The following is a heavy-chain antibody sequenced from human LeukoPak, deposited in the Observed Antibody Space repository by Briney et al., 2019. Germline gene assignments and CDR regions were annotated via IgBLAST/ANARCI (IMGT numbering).Heavy chain of an antibody. V-gene: IGHV1-24*01. D-gene: IGHD2-8*01. CDR3: ATAGIVLDTGAEFLLH. J-gene: IGHJ1*01. Sequence: ASVKVSFKLSGDTLTELSMHWVRQSPGKGLEWMGGFDPEEGETIYAQRFQGRVTMTEDTVTDTAHMELSSLTSEDTAVYYCATAGIVLDTGAEFLLHWGQGTLVTVSS. CDR1: GDTLTELS. CDR2: FDPEEGET.